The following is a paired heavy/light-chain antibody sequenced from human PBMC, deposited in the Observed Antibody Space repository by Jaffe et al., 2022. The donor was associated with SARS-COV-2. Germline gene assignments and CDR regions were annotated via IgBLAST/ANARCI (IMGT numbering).Light chain of an antibody. Sequence: EIVLTQSPGTLSLSPGERATLSCRTSQRVSSSYLAWYQQKPGQAPRFLIYGASRRATGIPDRFSGSGSGTDFTLTISRLEPEDFAVYYCQQYGDSPTWTFGQGTKVEIK. CDR2: GAS. CDR3: QQYGDSPTWT. CDR1: QRVSSSY. J-gene: IGKJ1*01. V-gene: IGKV3-20*01.
Heavy chain of an antibody. V-gene: IGHV1-18*01. CDR3: ARVAWEPADGFDF. CDR2: ISTYNHKT. Sequence: QVQLVQSGVEVKKPGASVMVSCKASGYTFTTYGLSWVRQAPGQGLEWMGWISTYNHKTNYAQKVQGRVTMTTDTSTSTAYMELRSLRSDDTAVYYCARVAWEPADGFDFWGQGTLVIVSS. CDR1: GYTFTTYG. D-gene: IGHD1-26*01. J-gene: IGHJ4*02.